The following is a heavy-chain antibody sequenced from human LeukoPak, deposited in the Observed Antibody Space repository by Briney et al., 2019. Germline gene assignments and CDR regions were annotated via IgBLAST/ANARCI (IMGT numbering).Heavy chain of an antibody. CDR2: INHSGSA. CDR3: ARGRRELKYGPDY. V-gene: IGHV4-34*01. J-gene: IGHJ4*02. D-gene: IGHD3-10*01. Sequence: SETLSLTCAVYGGSFSGYYWSWIRQPPGKGLEWIGEINHSGSANYNPSLKSRVTITVDTSKNQFSLKLSSVTAADTAVYYCARGRRELKYGPDYWGQGTLVTVSS. CDR1: GGSFSGYY.